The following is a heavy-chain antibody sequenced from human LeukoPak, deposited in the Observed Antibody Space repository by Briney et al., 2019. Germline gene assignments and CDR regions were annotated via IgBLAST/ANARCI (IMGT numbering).Heavy chain of an antibody. CDR3: LLAARDY. Sequence: GGSLRLSCAVSGFTIINYDMSWVRQAPGKGLEWVSGISGDGNSAYYADSVKGRFTVSRDISKNTVYLQMSSLRAEDTALYYCLLAARDYWCQGTLVTVSS. CDR1: GFTIINYD. D-gene: IGHD6-25*01. J-gene: IGHJ4*02. V-gene: IGHV3-23*01. CDR2: ISGDGNSA.